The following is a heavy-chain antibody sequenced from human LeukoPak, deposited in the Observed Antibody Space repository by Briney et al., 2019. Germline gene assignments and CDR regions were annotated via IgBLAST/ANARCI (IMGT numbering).Heavy chain of an antibody. CDR2: ISSSGSTI. D-gene: IGHD5-18*01. J-gene: IGHJ5*02. CDR3: ARERGRYSYGYGISDWFDP. Sequence: GGSLRLSCAASGFTFSDYYMSWIRQAPGKGLEWVSYISSSGSTIYYADSVKGRFTISRDNAKNSLYLQMNSLRAEDTAVYYCARERGRYSYGYGISDWFDPWGQGTLVTVSP. CDR1: GFTFSDYY. V-gene: IGHV3-11*01.